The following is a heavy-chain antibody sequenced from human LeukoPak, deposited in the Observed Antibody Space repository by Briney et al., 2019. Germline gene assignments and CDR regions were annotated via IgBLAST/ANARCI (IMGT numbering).Heavy chain of an antibody. CDR1: GFTVSSNY. CDR2: FYSGGSR. Sequence: GGSLRLSCAASGFTVSSNYMSWVRQAPGKGLEWVSVFYSGGSRYYADSVKERLTISRGNSKNTLYFQMNSLRAEDTAVYYYARGSFCGGNAPFAFDIWGQGTMVTVSS. D-gene: IGHD4-23*01. CDR3: ARGSFCGGNAPFAFDI. V-gene: IGHV3-53*01. J-gene: IGHJ3*02.